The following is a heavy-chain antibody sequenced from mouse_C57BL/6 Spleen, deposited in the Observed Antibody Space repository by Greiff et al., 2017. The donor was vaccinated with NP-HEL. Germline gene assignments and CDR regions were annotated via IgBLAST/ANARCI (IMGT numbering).Heavy chain of an antibody. CDR2: IDPETGGT. D-gene: IGHD1-1*01. Sequence: QVQLKESGAELVRPGASVTLSCKASGYTFTDYEMHWVKQTPVQGLEWIGAIDPETGGTAYNQKFKGKAILTADKSSSTAYMELRSLTSEDSAVYYCTRPSHYYGSSYRYFDVWGTGTTVTVSS. CDR3: TRPSHYYGSSYRYFDV. V-gene: IGHV1-15*01. J-gene: IGHJ1*03. CDR1: GYTFTDYE.